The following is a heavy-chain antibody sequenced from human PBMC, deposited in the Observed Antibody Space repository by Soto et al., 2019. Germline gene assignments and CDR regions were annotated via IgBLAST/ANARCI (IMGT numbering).Heavy chain of an antibody. D-gene: IGHD3-16*01. CDR1: GGTFSTFG. J-gene: IGHJ4*02. Sequence: QVQLVQSGAEVKKTGSSVKVSCKTSGGTFSTFGISWVRQAPGQGLEWMGGIIPFFGTAEYSQKFADRITITADDSTNTVYMDLRSLTSEDTAIYYCARTAPMDAGDKYYYDFWGQGALVTVSS. V-gene: IGHV1-69*01. CDR3: ARTAPMDAGDKYYYDF. CDR2: IIPFFGTA.